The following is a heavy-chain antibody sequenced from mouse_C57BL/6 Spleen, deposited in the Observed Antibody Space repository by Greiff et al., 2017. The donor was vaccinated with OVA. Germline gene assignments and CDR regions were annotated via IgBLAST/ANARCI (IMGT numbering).Heavy chain of an antibody. CDR3: ADGYGEGAWFAY. J-gene: IGHJ3*01. Sequence: EVKLMESGGGLVKPGGSLKLSCAASGFTFSSYAMSWVRQTPEKRLEWVATISHGGSYTYYPDNVKGRFTITRDNAKNNLYLQIGHLESEDTAMYYCADGYGEGAWFAYWGQGTLVTVSA. CDR2: ISHGGSYT. V-gene: IGHV5-4*03. CDR1: GFTFSSYA. D-gene: IGHD2-2*01.